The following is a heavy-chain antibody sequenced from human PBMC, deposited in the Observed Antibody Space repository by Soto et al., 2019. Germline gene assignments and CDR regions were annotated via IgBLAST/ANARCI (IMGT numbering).Heavy chain of an antibody. CDR3: AKARHSTSWYGVEADF. D-gene: IGHD6-13*01. CDR1: GFIFSDYA. J-gene: IGHJ4*02. CDR2: ISYGGDNK. V-gene: IGHV3-30*09. Sequence: QVQLVGSGGGVVQPGRSLRLSCAASGFIFSDYAMHWVRQGPGKGLEWVAVISYGGDNKYYADSVRGRFAISRDNLKNTLYLQMNSLNPEDTAVYHCAKARHSTSWYGVEADFWGQGTLVTVSS.